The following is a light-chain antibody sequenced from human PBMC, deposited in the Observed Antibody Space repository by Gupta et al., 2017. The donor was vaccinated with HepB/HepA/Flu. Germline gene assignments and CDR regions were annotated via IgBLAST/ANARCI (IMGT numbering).Light chain of an antibody. J-gene: IGLJ2*01. V-gene: IGLV2-8*01. CDR2: EVS. CDR3: SSYAGSNNWGV. CDR1: SSDVGGYNY. Sequence: QSALTQPPSASGSPGQSVTISCTGTSSDVGGYNYVSWYQQQPGKAPELMIYEVSKRPPGVPDRFSGSKSGSTASLTVSGLQAEDEADYYCSSYAGSNNWGVFGGGTKLTVL.